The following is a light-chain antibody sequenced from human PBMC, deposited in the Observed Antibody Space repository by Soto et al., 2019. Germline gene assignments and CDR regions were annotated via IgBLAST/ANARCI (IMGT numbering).Light chain of an antibody. V-gene: IGLV1-44*01. CDR1: SSNIGSHT. CDR3: AAWYDSLNGVV. CDR2: SNT. J-gene: IGLJ2*01. Sequence: QSVLTQPPSASGTPGQTIAISCSGGSSNIGSHTVNWYQQLPGTAPRLLIYSNTHRPSGVPDRFSGSKSGTSASLAISGLQSEYEGAYYCAAWYDSLNGVVFGGGTKVTVL.